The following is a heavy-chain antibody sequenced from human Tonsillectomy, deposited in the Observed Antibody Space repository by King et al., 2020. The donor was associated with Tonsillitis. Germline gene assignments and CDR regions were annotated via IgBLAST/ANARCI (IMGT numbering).Heavy chain of an antibody. CDR2: ISGSDGST. J-gene: IGHJ5*02. D-gene: IGHD3-22*01. V-gene: IGHV3-23*04. CDR1: GFTFNSYA. CDR3: ARDLGNYNDSSGYYFFHT. Sequence: VQLVESGGGLVQPGGSLRLSCAASGFTFNSYAMRWVRQAPGKGLEWVSGISGSDGSTFYADSEKGRFTISRDNSKNTVFLQMNILRAEDTAVYYCARDLGNYNDSSGYYFFHTSGQGTLVTVSS.